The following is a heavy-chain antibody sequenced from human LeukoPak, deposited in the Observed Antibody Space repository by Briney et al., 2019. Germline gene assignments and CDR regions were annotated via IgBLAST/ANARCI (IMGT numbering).Heavy chain of an antibody. CDR3: ARDGTSTDDY. V-gene: IGHV1-18*01. Sequence: ASVKVSCKASGGNFGNYAINWVRQAPGQGLEWIAWISGNNDNPNYGQKFQGRFTVTTDSSTSTAYMELRNLRSDDTAVYYCARDGTSTDDYWGQGTLVTVSS. J-gene: IGHJ4*02. CDR1: GGNFGNYA. D-gene: IGHD2-2*01. CDR2: ISGNNDNP.